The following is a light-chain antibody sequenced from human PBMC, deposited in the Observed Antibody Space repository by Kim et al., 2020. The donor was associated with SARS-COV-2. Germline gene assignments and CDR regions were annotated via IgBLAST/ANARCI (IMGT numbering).Light chain of an antibody. CDR1: QSVNSN. J-gene: IGKJ1*01. Sequence: EIVMTQSPATLSVSPGERATLSCRASQSVNSNFAWYQQKPGQAPRLLIYGASTRATGIPARFSGSGSGTEFTLTISSLQSEDFAVYYCQQYNNWPRTFGQGTKVDIK. CDR2: GAS. CDR3: QQYNNWPRT. V-gene: IGKV3-15*01.